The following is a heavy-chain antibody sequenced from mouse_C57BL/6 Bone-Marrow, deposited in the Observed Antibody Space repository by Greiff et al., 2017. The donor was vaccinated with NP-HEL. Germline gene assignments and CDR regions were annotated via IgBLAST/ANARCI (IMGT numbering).Heavy chain of an antibody. CDR1: GYTFTSYG. Sequence: VQLVESGAELARPGASVKLSCKASGYTFTSYGISWVKQRTGQGLEWIGEIYPRSGNTYYNEKFKGKATLTADKSSSTAYMELRSLTSEDSAVYFCARSHYYGSSYGAYWGQGTLVTVSA. V-gene: IGHV1-81*01. CDR2: IYPRSGNT. CDR3: ARSHYYGSSYGAY. D-gene: IGHD1-1*01. J-gene: IGHJ3*01.